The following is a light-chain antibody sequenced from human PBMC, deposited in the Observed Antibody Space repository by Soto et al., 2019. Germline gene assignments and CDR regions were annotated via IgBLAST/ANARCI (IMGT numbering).Light chain of an antibody. Sequence: DIVMTQSPDSLPVSLGERATINCKSSQSVLYSSNNKNYLAWYQQKPGQPPKLLLYWASTRESEVPDRFSGSGSGTDFTLTISSLQAADVAVYYCQQYYTTPPTFGPGTKVDIK. CDR1: QSVLYSSNNKNY. J-gene: IGKJ3*01. CDR2: WAS. CDR3: QQYYTTPPT. V-gene: IGKV4-1*01.